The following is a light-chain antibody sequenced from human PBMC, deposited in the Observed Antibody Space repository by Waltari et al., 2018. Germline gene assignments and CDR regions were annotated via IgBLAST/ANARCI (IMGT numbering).Light chain of an antibody. CDR3: SSYTSTSSYV. J-gene: IGLJ1*01. CDR1: SSDVGGYNF. Sequence: QSALTQPASVSGSPGQSITISCTGTSSDVGGYNFVSWYQQHPGKAPKLIIYDFTERPSGVSHRFSGSKSGNTASLTISGLQAEDEADYYCSSYTSTSSYVFGAETKVTVL. CDR2: DFT. V-gene: IGLV2-14*01.